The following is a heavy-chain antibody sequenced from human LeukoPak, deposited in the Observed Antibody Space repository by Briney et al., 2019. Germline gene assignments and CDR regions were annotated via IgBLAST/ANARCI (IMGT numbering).Heavy chain of an antibody. V-gene: IGHV4-30-4*01. D-gene: IGHD3-3*01. CDR1: GDSINSGNSH. CDR2: VYDSWNN. CDR3: ASFFFGNGGRGY. J-gene: IGHJ4*02. Sequence: PSETLSLTCTVSGDSINSGNSHWTWIRQPPGKGLEWLGSVYDSWNNYYNPSLESRITMSVDTSKNQYSLELSSVIAADTAVYYCASFFFGNGGRGYWGQGALVTVSS.